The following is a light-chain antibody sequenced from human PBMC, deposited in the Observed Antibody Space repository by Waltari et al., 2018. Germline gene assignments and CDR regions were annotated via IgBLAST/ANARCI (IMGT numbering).Light chain of an antibody. Sequence: QSALTQPPSASGSPGQSVTISCTGTSNDVGGYNYVSWYQQHPGKAPKLIIYEVSKRPSGVPDRFSGSKSGNTASLTVSGLQAEDEADYYCSSYAGRNNLVFGGGTKLTVL. J-gene: IGLJ2*01. CDR2: EVS. CDR1: SNDVGGYNY. CDR3: SSYAGRNNLV. V-gene: IGLV2-8*01.